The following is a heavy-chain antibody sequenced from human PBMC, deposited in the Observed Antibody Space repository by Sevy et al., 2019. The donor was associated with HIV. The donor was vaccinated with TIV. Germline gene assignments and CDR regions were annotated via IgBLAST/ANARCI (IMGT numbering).Heavy chain of an antibody. D-gene: IGHD2-15*01. Sequence: GGSLRLSCAASGFTFSSYGMHWVRQAPGKGLEWVAVISYDGSNKYYAYSVKGRFTISRDNSKNTLYLQMNSLRAEDTAVYYCAKEIGYCSGGSCYLGYYYGMDVWGQGTTVTVSS. CDR2: ISYDGSNK. CDR1: GFTFSSYG. J-gene: IGHJ6*02. V-gene: IGHV3-30*18. CDR3: AKEIGYCSGGSCYLGYYYGMDV.